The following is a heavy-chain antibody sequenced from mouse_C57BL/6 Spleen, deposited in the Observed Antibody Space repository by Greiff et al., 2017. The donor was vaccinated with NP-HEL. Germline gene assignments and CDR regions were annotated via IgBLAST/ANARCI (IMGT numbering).Heavy chain of an antibody. CDR3: AREGYYYGRGDYAMDY. D-gene: IGHD1-1*01. V-gene: IGHV1-55*01. CDR1: GYTFTSYW. Sequence: QVQLQQSGAELVKPGASVKMSCKASGYTFTSYWITWVKQRPGQGLEWIGDIYPGSGSTNYNEKFKSKATLTVDTSSSTAYMQLSSLTSEDSAVYYCAREGYYYGRGDYAMDYWGQGTSVTVSS. J-gene: IGHJ4*01. CDR2: IYPGSGST.